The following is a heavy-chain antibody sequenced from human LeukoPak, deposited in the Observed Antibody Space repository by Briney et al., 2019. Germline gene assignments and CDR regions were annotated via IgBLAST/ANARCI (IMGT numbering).Heavy chain of an antibody. CDR3: ARGPYHMLFMPTWFDT. CDR2: ITSDGDST. Sequence: GGSLRLSCTASGFTFSSSAMHWVRHAPGKELEYVSAITSDGDSTHYARSVKGRFTISRDNSKDTVYLQMGSLRSEDMAVYYCARGPYHMLFMPTWFDTWGQGTVVTVSS. D-gene: IGHD2/OR15-2a*01. J-gene: IGHJ5*02. V-gene: IGHV3-64*01. CDR1: GFTFSSSA.